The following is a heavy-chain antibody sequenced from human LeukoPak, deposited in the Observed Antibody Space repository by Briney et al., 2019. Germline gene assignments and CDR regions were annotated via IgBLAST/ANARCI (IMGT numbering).Heavy chain of an antibody. Sequence: ASVKVSCKASGYTFTSYYMHWVRQAPGQGLEWMGWINPNSGGTNYAQKFQGRVTMTRDTSISTAYMELSRLRSDDTAVYYCARDRVAGYSSGWYYFDYWGQGTLVTVSS. CDR2: INPNSGGT. CDR3: ARDRVAGYSSGWYYFDY. D-gene: IGHD6-19*01. CDR1: GYTFTSYY. J-gene: IGHJ4*02. V-gene: IGHV1-2*02.